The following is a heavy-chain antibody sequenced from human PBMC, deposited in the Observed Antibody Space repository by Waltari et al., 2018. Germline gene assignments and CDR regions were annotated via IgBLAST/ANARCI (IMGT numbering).Heavy chain of an antibody. CDR3: ATYCSGGSCYPAE. CDR2: SIPSLGIA. CDR1: GGTFSSYA. V-gene: IGHV1-69*04. Sequence: QVQLVQSGAEVKKPGSSVKVSCKASGGTFSSYAISWVRQAPGQGLEWMGGSIPSLGIAIYAEKFQGRVTITADESTSTAYMELSSLRSEDTAVYYCATYCSGGSCYPAEWGQGTLVTVSS. D-gene: IGHD2-15*01. J-gene: IGHJ4*02.